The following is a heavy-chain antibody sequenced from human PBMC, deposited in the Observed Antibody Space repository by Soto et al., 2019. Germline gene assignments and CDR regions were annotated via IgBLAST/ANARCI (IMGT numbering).Heavy chain of an antibody. V-gene: IGHV1-8*01. CDR3: ARLPLGFVGSSTSVDY. J-gene: IGHJ4*02. Sequence: QVQLVQSGAEVKKPGASVKVSCKASGYTFTSYDINWVRQATGQGIEWMGWMNPNSGNTGYAQKFQGRVTMTRNTSISTAYMELSSLRSEDTAVYYCARLPLGFVGSSTSVDYWGQGTLVTVSS. CDR2: MNPNSGNT. D-gene: IGHD2-2*01. CDR1: GYTFTSYD.